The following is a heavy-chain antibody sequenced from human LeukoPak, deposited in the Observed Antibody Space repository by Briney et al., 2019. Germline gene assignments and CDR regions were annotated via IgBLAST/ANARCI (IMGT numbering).Heavy chain of an antibody. Sequence: PGRSLRLSCAASGFTFSSYGMHWVRQAPGKGLEWVAVIWYDGSNKYYADSVKGRFTISRDNSKNTLYLQMNSLRAEDTAVYYCARGLYDSSGYYYFPHYWGQGTLVTASS. V-gene: IGHV3-33*01. J-gene: IGHJ4*02. D-gene: IGHD3-22*01. CDR3: ARGLYDSSGYYYFPHY. CDR2: IWYDGSNK. CDR1: GFTFSSYG.